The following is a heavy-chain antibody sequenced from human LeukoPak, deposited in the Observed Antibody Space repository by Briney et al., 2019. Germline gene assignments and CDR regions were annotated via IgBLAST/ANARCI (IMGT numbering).Heavy chain of an antibody. Sequence: PSETLSLTCAVYGGSFSGYYWSWIRQPPGKGLEWIGEINHSGSTNYNPSLKSRVTISVDTSKNQFSLKLSSVTAADTAVYYCARRDYDILTGYLAFDCWGQGTLVTVSS. J-gene: IGHJ4*02. CDR2: INHSGST. D-gene: IGHD3-9*01. CDR3: ARRDYDILTGYLAFDC. CDR1: GGSFSGYY. V-gene: IGHV4-34*01.